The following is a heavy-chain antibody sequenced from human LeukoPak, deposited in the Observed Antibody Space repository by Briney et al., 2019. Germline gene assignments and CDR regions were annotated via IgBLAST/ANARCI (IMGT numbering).Heavy chain of an antibody. D-gene: IGHD1-1*01. CDR3: ARTVYSDNWAPASWFHP. Sequence: PSGTLSLTCAVHGGSFSDYDWTWIRQSPGKGLEWIGEISERGSTNYNPSLGSRITISLDTSKNQFSLHVRSVVAADTAVYYCARTVYSDNWAPASWFHPWGQGTLVTVSS. V-gene: IGHV4-34*01. CDR2: ISERGST. J-gene: IGHJ5*02. CDR1: GGSFSDYD.